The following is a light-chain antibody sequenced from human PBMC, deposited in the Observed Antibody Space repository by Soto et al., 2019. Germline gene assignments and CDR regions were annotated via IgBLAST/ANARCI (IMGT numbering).Light chain of an antibody. CDR1: SSDVGTYNL. CDR3: CSYAGSSTYV. J-gene: IGLJ1*01. Sequence: QSVLTQPASVSGSPGQTITISCTGTSSDVGTYNLVAWDQQHPGKAPKLMIYEGSKRPSGVSNRFSGSKSGNTASLTISGLQAEVEADYYCCSYAGSSTYVFVTGTKLTVL. CDR2: EGS. V-gene: IGLV2-23*01.